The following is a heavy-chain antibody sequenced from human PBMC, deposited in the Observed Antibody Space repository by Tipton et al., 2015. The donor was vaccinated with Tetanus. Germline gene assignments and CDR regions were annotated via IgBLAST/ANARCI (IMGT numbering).Heavy chain of an antibody. J-gene: IGHJ4*02. Sequence: SLRLSCTASGFTVSSNYMSWVRQAPGKGLEWVSVIYSGGSTYYADSVKGRFTISRDNSKNTLYLQMNSLSAEDTAVYYCARGHDSSGYYAFDYWGQGTLVTVSS. CDR2: IYSGGST. V-gene: IGHV3-53*01. CDR3: ARGHDSSGYYAFDY. D-gene: IGHD3-22*01. CDR1: GFTVSSNY.